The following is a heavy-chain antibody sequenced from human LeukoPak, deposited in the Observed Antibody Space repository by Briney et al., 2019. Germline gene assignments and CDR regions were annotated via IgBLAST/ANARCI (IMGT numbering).Heavy chain of an antibody. CDR2: IRSKANSYAT. D-gene: IGHD6-19*01. J-gene: IGHJ4*02. Sequence: PGGSLKLSCAASGFTFSGSAMHWVRQASGKGLEWVGRIRSKANSYATAYAASVKGRFTISRDDSKNTAYLQMNSLKTEDTAVYYCTRHTSSGPDYWGQGTLVTVSS. CDR1: GFTFSGSA. CDR3: TRHTSSGPDY. V-gene: IGHV3-73*01.